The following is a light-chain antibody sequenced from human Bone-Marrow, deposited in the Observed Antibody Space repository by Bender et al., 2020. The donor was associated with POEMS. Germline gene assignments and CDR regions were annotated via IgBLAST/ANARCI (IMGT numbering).Light chain of an antibody. Sequence: QSVLTQPPSASGTPGQRVTISCHGSSSDIGNNFVSWYQHLPGTAPKLLIYWNNRRPSGVPDRFSGSKSGTSASLAVSGLRSEDEADYFCGTWDDSLNGWVFGGGTKLTVL. CDR2: WNN. CDR3: GTWDDSLNGWV. V-gene: IGLV1-47*01. CDR1: SSDIGNNF. J-gene: IGLJ3*02.